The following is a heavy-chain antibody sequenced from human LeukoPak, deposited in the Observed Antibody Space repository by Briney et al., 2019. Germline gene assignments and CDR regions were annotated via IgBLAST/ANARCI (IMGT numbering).Heavy chain of an antibody. V-gene: IGHV4-59*01. CDR3: ARYGMATIQFFDY. J-gene: IGHJ4*02. CDR1: GGSISAYY. D-gene: IGHD5-24*01. CDR2: ISYSGST. Sequence: SETLSRTCSVSGGSISAYYWSWIRQPPGKGLEWIGYISYSGSTKYNPSLKSRVTISVNTSKNQFFLKLSSVTAADTAVYCCARYGMATIQFFDYWGQGTLFTVSS.